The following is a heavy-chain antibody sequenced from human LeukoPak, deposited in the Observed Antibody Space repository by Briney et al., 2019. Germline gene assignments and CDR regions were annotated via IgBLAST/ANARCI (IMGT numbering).Heavy chain of an antibody. J-gene: IGHJ4*02. CDR1: GYTFTSYY. V-gene: IGHV1-46*01. CDR2: INPSGGST. Sequence: SVKVSCKASGYTFTSYYMHWVRQAPGQGLEWMGIINPSGGSTSYAQKFQGRVTMTRDTSTSTVYMELSSLRSEDTAVYYCARATGALTYYYDSSGYEIDYWGQGTLVTVSS. CDR3: ARATGALTYYYDSSGYEIDY. D-gene: IGHD3-22*01.